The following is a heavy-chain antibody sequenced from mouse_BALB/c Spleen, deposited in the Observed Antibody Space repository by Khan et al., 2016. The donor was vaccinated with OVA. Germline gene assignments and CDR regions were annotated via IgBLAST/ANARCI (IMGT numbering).Heavy chain of an antibody. V-gene: IGHV3-2*02. CDR1: GYSITSNYA. D-gene: IGHD1-1*01. Sequence: EVQLQESGPGLVKPSQSLSLTCTVTGYSITSNYAWNWIRQFPGNKLEWMGYISYSGSTSYNPSLKSRISITRDTSKKPFFLQLNSVTTEDTATYYCARNNYYGYAVDYWGQGTSVTVSS. J-gene: IGHJ4*01. CDR2: ISYSGST. CDR3: ARNNYYGYAVDY.